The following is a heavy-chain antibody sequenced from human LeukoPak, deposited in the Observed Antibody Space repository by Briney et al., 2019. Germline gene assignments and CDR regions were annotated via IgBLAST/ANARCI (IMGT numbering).Heavy chain of an antibody. CDR3: ATSAYGDGVY. J-gene: IGHJ4*02. V-gene: IGHV5-10-1*01. Sequence: GESLKISCKGSGYSFTSYWISWVRQMPGKGLEWMGRIDPSDSYTNYSPSFHGHVTISADKSISTAYLQWSSLKASDTAMYYCATSAYGDGVYWGQGTLVTVSS. CDR1: GYSFTSYW. D-gene: IGHD4-17*01. CDR2: IDPSDSYT.